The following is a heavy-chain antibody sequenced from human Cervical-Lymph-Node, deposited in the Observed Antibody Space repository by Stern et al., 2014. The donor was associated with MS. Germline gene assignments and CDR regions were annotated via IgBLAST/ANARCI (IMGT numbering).Heavy chain of an antibody. Sequence: EVQLVESGAEVKKPGESLKISCKGSGYSFTSYWIGWVRQMPGKGLEWMGIIYPGDSDTRYSPSFQGQVTISADKSISTAYLQWSSLKASDTAMYYCARQVVVTAMISWFDPWGQGTLVTVSS. D-gene: IGHD2-21*02. CDR3: ARQVVVTAMISWFDP. CDR1: GYSFTSYW. V-gene: IGHV5-51*01. CDR2: IYPGDSDT. J-gene: IGHJ5*02.